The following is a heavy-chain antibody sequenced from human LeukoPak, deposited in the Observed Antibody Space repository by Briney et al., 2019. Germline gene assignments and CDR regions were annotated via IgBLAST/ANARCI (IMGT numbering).Heavy chain of an antibody. Sequence: GGSLRLSCAASGFTFSSYEMNWVRQAPGKGLEWVSYISSSGSTIYYADSVKGRFTISRDNAKNSLSLQMNSLRDEETAVYFCAGYDLVSGYPDLFDYWGQGTLVTVSS. V-gene: IGHV3-48*03. D-gene: IGHD3-3*01. CDR3: AGYDLVSGYPDLFDY. J-gene: IGHJ4*02. CDR2: ISSSGSTI. CDR1: GFTFSSYE.